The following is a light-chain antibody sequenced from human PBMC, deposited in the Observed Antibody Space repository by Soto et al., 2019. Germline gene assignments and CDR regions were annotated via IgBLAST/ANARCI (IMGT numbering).Light chain of an antibody. J-gene: IGLJ2*01. CDR1: SSDVGGYNY. V-gene: IGLV2-8*01. CDR2: EVS. Sequence: QSALTQPPSASGSPGQSVTISCTGTSSDVGGYNYVSWYQQHPGKAPKLMISEVSQRPSGVPDRFSGSKSGNTASLTVSGLQAEYEAEYYCCSFASNNNLVFGGGTKRTVL. CDR3: CSFASNNNLV.